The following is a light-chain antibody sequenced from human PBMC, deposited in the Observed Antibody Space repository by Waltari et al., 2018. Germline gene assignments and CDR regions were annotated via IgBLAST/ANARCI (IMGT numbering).Light chain of an antibody. CDR1: QTLLYSSNNKNY. V-gene: IGKV4-1*01. J-gene: IGKJ2*03. CDR2: WAS. Sequence: DIVLTQTPDSLAVSLGERATINCTSSQTLLYSSNNKNYLAWYQQRPGQPPKLLFYWASTRESGVPDRFSGSGSGTDFTLTISSLQAEDMAVYYCHQYYSSPYSFGQGTKLEIQ. CDR3: HQYYSSPYS.